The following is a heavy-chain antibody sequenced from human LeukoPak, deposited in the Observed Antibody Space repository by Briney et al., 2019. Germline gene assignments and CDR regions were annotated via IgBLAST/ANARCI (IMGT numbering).Heavy chain of an antibody. CDR3: AHRKKQLVGVFSPYFDY. CDR1: GFPLSTRGVG. J-gene: IGHJ4*02. CDR2: IYWDDDK. V-gene: IGHV2-5*02. Sequence: SGPTLVNPTQTLTLTCTFSGFPLSTRGVGVGWIRQPPGKALEWLTLIYWDDDKRYSPSLKSRLTITKDTSKNQVVLTMTNMDPVDTATYYCAHRKKQLVGVFSPYFDYWGQGTLVTVSS. D-gene: IGHD6-6*01.